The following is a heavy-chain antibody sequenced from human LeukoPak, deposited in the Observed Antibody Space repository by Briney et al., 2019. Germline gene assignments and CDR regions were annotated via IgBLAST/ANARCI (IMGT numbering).Heavy chain of an antibody. Sequence: ASVKVSCKASGYTFTSYYMHWVRQAPGQGLEWMGIINPSGGSTSYAQKFQGRVTMTRDTSTSTAYMELSSLRSEDTAVYYCARGRDIVVVPAATSLDYWGQGTLVTVSS. CDR2: INPSGGST. V-gene: IGHV1-46*01. CDR1: GYTFTSYY. D-gene: IGHD2-2*01. J-gene: IGHJ4*02. CDR3: ARGRDIVVVPAATSLDY.